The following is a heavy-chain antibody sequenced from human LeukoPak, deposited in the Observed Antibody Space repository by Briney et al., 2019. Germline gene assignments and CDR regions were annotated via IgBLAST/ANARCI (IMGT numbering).Heavy chain of an antibody. CDR3: ARGLRYFDWSLDY. V-gene: IGHV3-53*01. J-gene: IGHJ4*02. D-gene: IGHD3-9*01. Sequence: GGSLRLSCAASGFTVSSNYMSWVRQAPGKGLEWVSVIYSGGSTYYADSVKGRFTISRDNSKNTLYLQMNSLRAEDTAVYYCARGLRYFDWSLDYWGQGTLVTVSS. CDR2: IYSGGST. CDR1: GFTVSSNY.